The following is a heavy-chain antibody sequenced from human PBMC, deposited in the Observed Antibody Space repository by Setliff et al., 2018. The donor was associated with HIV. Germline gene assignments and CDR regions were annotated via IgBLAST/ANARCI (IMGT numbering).Heavy chain of an antibody. CDR1: GFSFRTYN. J-gene: IGHJ4*02. CDR2: ISSDGRYI. Sequence: PGGSLRLSCAASGFSFRTYNMNWVRQAPGKGLEWVSSISSDGRYIYYADSVKGRFTISRDDAKSSLYLQMYSLRAEDTAVYYCAKDGPHYSGSGSYYNTDYSFDYWGQGTLVTVSS. D-gene: IGHD3-10*01. CDR3: AKDGPHYSGSGSYYNTDYSFDY. V-gene: IGHV3-21*01.